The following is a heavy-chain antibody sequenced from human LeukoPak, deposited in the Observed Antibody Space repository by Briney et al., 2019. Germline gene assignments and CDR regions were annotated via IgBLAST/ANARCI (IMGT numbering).Heavy chain of an antibody. CDR3: ARAEEVGATTLDY. CDR1: GGSISSSSYY. V-gene: IGHV4-39*07. D-gene: IGHD1-26*01. J-gene: IGHJ4*02. Sequence: PSETLSLTCTVSGGSISSSSYYWGWIRQPPGKGLEWIGSIYYSGSTYYNPSLKSRVTISVDTSKNQFSLKLSSVTAADTAVYYCARAEEVGATTLDYWGQGTLVTVSS. CDR2: IYYSGST.